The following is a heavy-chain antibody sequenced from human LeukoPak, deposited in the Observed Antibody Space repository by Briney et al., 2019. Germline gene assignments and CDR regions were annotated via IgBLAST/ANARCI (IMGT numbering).Heavy chain of an antibody. Sequence: SETLSLTCTVSGGSISSYYWSWIRQPPGKGLEWIGYIYYSGSTNYNPSLKSRVTISVDTSKNQFSLKLSSVTAADTAVYYCARHQIRLGGFDYWGQGTLVTVSS. CDR3: ARHQIRLGGFDY. J-gene: IGHJ4*02. CDR1: GGSISSYY. V-gene: IGHV4-59*08. D-gene: IGHD3-16*01. CDR2: IYYSGST.